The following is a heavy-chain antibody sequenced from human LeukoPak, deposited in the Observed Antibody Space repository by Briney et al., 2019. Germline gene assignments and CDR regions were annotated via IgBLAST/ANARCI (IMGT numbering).Heavy chain of an antibody. J-gene: IGHJ4*02. CDR3: ARDRGYSSFDY. CDR2: IKEDGSEI. Sequence: GGSLTLSCEASAFTFSSYWMSWVRQAPGKGLEWVANIKEDGSEINYVDSVKGRFTISRDNAKNSLFLQMNSLRVEDTAVYYCARDRGYSSFDYWGRGTLVTVSS. D-gene: IGHD4-23*01. V-gene: IGHV3-7*01. CDR1: AFTFSSYW.